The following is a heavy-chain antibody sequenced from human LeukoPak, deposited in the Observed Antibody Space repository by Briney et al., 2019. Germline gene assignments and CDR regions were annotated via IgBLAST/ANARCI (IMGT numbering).Heavy chain of an antibody. V-gene: IGHV4-39*07. CDR1: GGSISSSSYY. CDR2: IYYSGST. CDR3: ARASGIQLWTKGSRIGYWFDP. Sequence: PSETLSLTCTVSGGSISSSSYYWGWIRQPPGKGLEWIGSIYYSGSTYYNPSLKSRVTISVDTSKNQFSLKLSSVTAADTAVYYCARASGIQLWTKGSRIGYWFDPWGQGTLVTVSS. D-gene: IGHD5-18*01. J-gene: IGHJ5*02.